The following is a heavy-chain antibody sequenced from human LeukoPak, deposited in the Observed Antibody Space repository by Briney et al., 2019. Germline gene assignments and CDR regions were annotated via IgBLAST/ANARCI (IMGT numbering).Heavy chain of an antibody. CDR2: IYYSGST. V-gene: IGHV4-31*03. CDR1: GGSISSGGYY. D-gene: IGHD3-22*01. J-gene: IGHJ3*02. Sequence: SQTLSLTCTVSGGSISSGGYYWSWIRQHPGKGLEWIGYIYYSGSTYYNPSLKSRVTISVDTSKNQFSLKLSSVTAADTAVYYCARYYYDSSGYYSSHAFDTWGQGTMVTVSS. CDR3: ARYYYDSSGYYSSHAFDT.